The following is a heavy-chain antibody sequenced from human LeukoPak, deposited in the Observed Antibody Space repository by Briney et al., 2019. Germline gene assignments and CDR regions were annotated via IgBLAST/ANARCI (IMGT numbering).Heavy chain of an antibody. V-gene: IGHV3-7*01. Sequence: GGSLRLSCAASGFTFSDYWMAWVRQAPGKGLEWVANIKQDGSHSYYVDSVRGRFTISRDNAKSSLFLEMNSLRVEDTAVYYCANLWEMGYWGQGTLVTVSS. D-gene: IGHD5-24*01. CDR2: IKQDGSHS. CDR3: ANLWEMGY. CDR1: GFTFSDYW. J-gene: IGHJ4*02.